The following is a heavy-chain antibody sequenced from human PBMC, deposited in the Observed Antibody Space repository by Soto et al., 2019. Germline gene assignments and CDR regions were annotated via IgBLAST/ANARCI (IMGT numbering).Heavy chain of an antibody. J-gene: IGHJ4*02. Sequence: QVQLVQSEAEVKKPGASVKVSCEASGYTFINHGISLVRQAPGQGLERMGWVSGSNGNTKYAQKLQGRVTMTTETSTSTAHMELRNLRSDDTAVYFCARDFYPLAYYFDPWGQGTLVTVSS. CDR1: GYTFINHG. V-gene: IGHV1-18*04. CDR2: VSGSNGNT. CDR3: ARDFYPLAYYFDP.